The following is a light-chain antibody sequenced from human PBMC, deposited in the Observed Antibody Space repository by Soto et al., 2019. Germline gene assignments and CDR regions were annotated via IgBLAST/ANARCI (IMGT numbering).Light chain of an antibody. CDR2: AAS. Sequence: DIQLTQSPSFLSASVGDRVTITCRASQGISSYLAWYQQKPGKAPKLLIYAASTLQSGVPSRFSGSGSGTEFTLTISRLQHEDFDHFYCVMLNCYIIILGGGTKVEIK. V-gene: IGKV1-9*01. CDR1: QGISSY. J-gene: IGKJ4*01. CDR3: VMLNCYIII.